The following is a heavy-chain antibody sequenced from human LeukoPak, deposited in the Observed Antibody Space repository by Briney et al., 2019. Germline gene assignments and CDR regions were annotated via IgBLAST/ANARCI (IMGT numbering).Heavy chain of an antibody. CDR3: ARDYAGGYHTFDS. J-gene: IGHJ4*02. D-gene: IGHD3-16*01. Sequence: PGGSLRLSCAASGFDFNNFRMNWVRQAPGKGLEWVSSIYSASDYTYYADAVKGRFTVSRDNAQSSLFLQMSSLKAEDTAVYYCARDYAGGYHTFDSWGQGTLVTVSS. CDR1: GFDFNNFR. V-gene: IGHV3-21*06. CDR2: IYSASDYT.